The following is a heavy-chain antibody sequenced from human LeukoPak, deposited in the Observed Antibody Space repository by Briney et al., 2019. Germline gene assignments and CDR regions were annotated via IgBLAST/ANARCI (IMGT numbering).Heavy chain of an antibody. CDR2: INNSSNSI. V-gene: IGHV3-48*01. Sequence: QPGGSLRLSCVASGFTFSSYSMNWVRQAPGKGLEWISYINNSSNSIYNADSVKGRFTISRDNAKNSVYLQMDSLRAEDTAVYYCARAPRGVTAIPYYFDYWGQGTLVTVSS. CDR3: ARAPRGVTAIPYYFDY. D-gene: IGHD2-21*02. CDR1: GFTFSSYS. J-gene: IGHJ4*02.